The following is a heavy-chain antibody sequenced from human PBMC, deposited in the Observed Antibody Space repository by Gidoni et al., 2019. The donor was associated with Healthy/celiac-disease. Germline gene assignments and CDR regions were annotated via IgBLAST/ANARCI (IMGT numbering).Heavy chain of an antibody. Sequence: EVQLVESGGGLVKPGGSLRLAWAASGFTFSSYSMNWVRQAPGKGLEWVSSISSSSSYLSYADSVKGRFPISRDNAKNSLSLQMNSLRAEDTAVYYCARDLELLDYWGQGTLVTVSS. CDR2: ISSSSSYL. V-gene: IGHV3-21*01. D-gene: IGHD1-26*01. J-gene: IGHJ4*02. CDR3: ARDLELLDY. CDR1: GFTFSSYS.